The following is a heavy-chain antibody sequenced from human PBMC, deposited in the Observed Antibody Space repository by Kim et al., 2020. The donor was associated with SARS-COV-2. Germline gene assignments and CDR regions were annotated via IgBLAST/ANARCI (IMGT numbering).Heavy chain of an antibody. CDR1: GFTFSSYG. CDR2: ISYDGSNK. CDR3: ARDGFGELLYYFDY. V-gene: IGHV3-33*05. D-gene: IGHD3-10*01. Sequence: GGSLRLSCAASGFTFSSYGMHWVRQAPGKGLEWVAVISYDGSNKYYAASVKGRFTISRDNSKNTLYLQMNSLRAEDTAVYYCARDGFGELLYYFDYWGQG. J-gene: IGHJ4*02.